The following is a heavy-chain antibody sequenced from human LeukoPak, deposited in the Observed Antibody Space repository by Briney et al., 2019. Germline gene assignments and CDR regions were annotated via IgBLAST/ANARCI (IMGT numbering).Heavy chain of an antibody. V-gene: IGHV3-23*01. CDR1: GFTFDRFA. Sequence: GGSLRLSCAVSGFTFDRFAMSWVRQAPGKGLEWVSIISVSGGITSYADSVKGRFTISRDNSKNTLLLQMNSLRVDDTAIYYCATESFHYWGQGTLVTVSS. D-gene: IGHD3-10*01. CDR2: ISVSGGIT. CDR3: ATESFHY. J-gene: IGHJ4*02.